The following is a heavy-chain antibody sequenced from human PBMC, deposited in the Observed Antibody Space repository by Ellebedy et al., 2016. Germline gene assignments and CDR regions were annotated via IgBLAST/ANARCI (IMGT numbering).Heavy chain of an antibody. CDR2: IYYSGST. D-gene: IGHD3-3*01. J-gene: IGHJ6*02. V-gene: IGHV4-59*01. CDR3: AREEETIFGHGMDV. CDR1: GGSISSYY. Sequence: SETLSLTCTVSGGSISSYYWSWIRQPPGKGLEWIGYIYYSGSTNYNPSLKSRVTISVDTSKNQFSLKLSSVTAADTAVYYCAREEETIFGHGMDVWGQGTTVTVSS.